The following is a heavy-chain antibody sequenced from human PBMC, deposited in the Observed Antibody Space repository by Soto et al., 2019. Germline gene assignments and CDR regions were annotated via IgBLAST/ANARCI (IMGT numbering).Heavy chain of an antibody. CDR2: ISGSGGST. V-gene: IGHV3-23*01. J-gene: IGHJ4*02. CDR3: AKDLRGPELPHDY. D-gene: IGHD1-26*01. CDR1: GFTFSSYA. Sequence: EVQLLESGGGSVQPGGSLRLSCAASGFTFSSYAMSWVRQAPGKGLEWVSAISGSGGSTYYADSVKGRFTISRDNSKNTLYLQMNSLRAEDTAVYYCAKDLRGPELPHDYWGQGTLVTVSS.